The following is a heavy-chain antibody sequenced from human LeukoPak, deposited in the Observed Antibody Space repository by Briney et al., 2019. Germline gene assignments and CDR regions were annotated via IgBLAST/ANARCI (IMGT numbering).Heavy chain of an antibody. J-gene: IGHJ4*02. CDR3: ARDTVAGGDY. Sequence: GGSLRLSCAASGFTFSRYWMSWVRQAPGKGLEWVANIKQDGSEKYYVDSVKGRFTISRDNAKNSLYLQMNSLTVEDTAVYYCARDTVAGGDYWGQGTLVTVSS. V-gene: IGHV3-7*01. CDR2: IKQDGSEK. CDR1: GFTFSRYW. D-gene: IGHD6-19*01.